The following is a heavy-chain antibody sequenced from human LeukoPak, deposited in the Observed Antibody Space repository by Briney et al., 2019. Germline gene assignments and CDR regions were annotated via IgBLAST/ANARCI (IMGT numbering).Heavy chain of an antibody. J-gene: IGHJ4*02. CDR2: IYNGGST. V-gene: IGHV3-66*01. D-gene: IGHD5-18*01. CDR1: GFTVSSNY. CDR3: ARGGYHAYYLDY. Sequence: GGSLRLSCAASGFTVSSNYMSWVRQAPGKGLEWVSVIYNGGSTYYADSVKGRFTISRDNSKNTLYLQMNSLRAEDTALYYCARGGYHAYYLDYWGQGSLVTVSS.